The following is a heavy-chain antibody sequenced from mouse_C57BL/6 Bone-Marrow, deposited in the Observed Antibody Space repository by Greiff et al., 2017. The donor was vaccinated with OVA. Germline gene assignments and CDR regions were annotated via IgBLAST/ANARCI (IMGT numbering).Heavy chain of an antibody. CDR1: GYAFTNYL. CDR3: ARSGGFLDY. V-gene: IGHV1-54*01. CDR2: INPGSGGT. J-gene: IGHJ2*01. Sequence: QVQLQQSGAELVRPGTSVKVSCKASGYAFTNYLIEWVKQRPGQGLEWIGVINPGSGGTKYNEKFKGKATLTADKSSSTAYMQLSSLTSEDSAVYFCARSGGFLDYWGQGTTLTVSS.